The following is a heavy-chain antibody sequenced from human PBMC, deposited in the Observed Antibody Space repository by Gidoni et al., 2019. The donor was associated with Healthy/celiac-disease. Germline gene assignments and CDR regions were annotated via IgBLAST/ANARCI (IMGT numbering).Heavy chain of an antibody. CDR3: AKGNEGDGYKVLYYYYGMDV. J-gene: IGHJ6*02. V-gene: IGHV3-23*01. CDR2: ISGSGGST. CDR1: GFTFSGSA. D-gene: IGHD5-12*01. Sequence: EVQLLESGGGLVQPGGSLRLSCAASGFTFSGSAMSWVRQAPGKGLEWVSAISGSGGSTYYADSVKGRFTISRDNSKNTLYLQMNSLRAEDTAVYYCAKGNEGDGYKVLYYYYGMDVWGQGTTVTVSS.